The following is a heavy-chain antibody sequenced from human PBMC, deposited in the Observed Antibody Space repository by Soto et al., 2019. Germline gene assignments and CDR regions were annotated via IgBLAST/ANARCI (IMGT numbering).Heavy chain of an antibody. CDR1: GYTFTSYY. CDR2: INPSGGST. D-gene: IGHD5-12*01. J-gene: IGHJ6*02. Sequence: ASVKVSCKASGYTFTSYYMHWVRQAPGQGLEWMGIINPSGGSTSYAQKFQGRVTMTRDTSTSTVYMELSSLRSEDTAVYYCASEKYDPMYSGYDPSDYGMDVWGQGTTVTVSS. CDR3: ASEKYDPMYSGYDPSDYGMDV. V-gene: IGHV1-46*01.